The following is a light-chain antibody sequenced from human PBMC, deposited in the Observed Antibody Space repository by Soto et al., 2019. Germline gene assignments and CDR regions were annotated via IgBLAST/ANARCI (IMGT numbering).Light chain of an antibody. V-gene: IGKV3-20*01. J-gene: IGKJ4*01. CDR1: QTFVSTY. CDR2: DAS. Sequence: ELVLTQSPGTLSLSPGHRATLSCRASQTFVSTYLAWYQQKPGQAPRLLIYDASNRATGIPDRFSGSGSGPDFTLTISRLEPEDFAVYYCHYYGGSPTFGGETKVEV. CDR3: HYYGGSPT.